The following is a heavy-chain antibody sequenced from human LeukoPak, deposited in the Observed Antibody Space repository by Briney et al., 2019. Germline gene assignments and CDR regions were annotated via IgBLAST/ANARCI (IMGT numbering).Heavy chain of an antibody. CDR2: ISSNSGTI. J-gene: IGHJ4*02. V-gene: IGHV3-48*04. Sequence: PGRSLRLSCAASGFTFRSYTMDWVRQAPGKGMEWVSYISSNSGTIYYADSVQGRFTTSRDNAKNSLYLQMNSLRAEDSAVYYCVRDGGYSYGPYDSWGQGTLVTVSS. CDR1: GFTFRSYT. D-gene: IGHD5-18*01. CDR3: VRDGGYSYGPYDS.